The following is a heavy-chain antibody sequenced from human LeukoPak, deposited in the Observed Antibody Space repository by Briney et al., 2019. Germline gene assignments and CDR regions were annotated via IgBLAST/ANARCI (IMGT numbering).Heavy chain of an antibody. CDR1: GLSISGSRYY. Sequence: SETLSLTCAVSGLSISGSRYYWGWIRQPPGKGLEWIGDVYYSGSTNYNPSLKSRVTASVDTVNNQFSLRLRSVTAADTAVYYCVRQSCSGTTCYADFDYWGQGTLVTVSS. V-gene: IGHV4-39*01. D-gene: IGHD2-2*01. CDR2: VYYSGST. CDR3: VRQSCSGTTCYADFDY. J-gene: IGHJ4*02.